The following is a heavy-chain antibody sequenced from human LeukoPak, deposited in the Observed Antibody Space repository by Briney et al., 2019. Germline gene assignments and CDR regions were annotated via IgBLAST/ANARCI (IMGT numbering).Heavy chain of an antibody. Sequence: GSLRLSCAASGFTFSSYAMHWVRQAPGKGLEWVAVISYDGSNKYYADSVKGRFTISRDNSKNTLYLQMNSLRAEDTAVYYCASGEDFGYSSSWYSGYWGQGTLVTVSS. J-gene: IGHJ4*02. CDR1: GFTFSSYA. V-gene: IGHV3-30-3*01. CDR2: ISYDGSNK. CDR3: ASGEDFGYSSSWYSGY. D-gene: IGHD6-13*01.